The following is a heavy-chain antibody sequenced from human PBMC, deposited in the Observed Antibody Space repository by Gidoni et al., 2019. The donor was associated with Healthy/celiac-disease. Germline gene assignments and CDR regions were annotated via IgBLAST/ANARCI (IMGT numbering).Heavy chain of an antibody. Sequence: EVQLVESGGGLVQPGGSLRLSCAASGFTFSSYDMHWVRQATGKSLEWVSAIGTAGDTYYPGSVKGRFTISRENAKNSLYLQMNSLRAEDTAVYYCARSGGWYHSFDYWGQGTLVTVSS. D-gene: IGHD6-19*01. CDR3: ARSGGWYHSFDY. V-gene: IGHV3-13*01. CDR2: IGTAGDT. CDR1: GFTFSSYD. J-gene: IGHJ4*02.